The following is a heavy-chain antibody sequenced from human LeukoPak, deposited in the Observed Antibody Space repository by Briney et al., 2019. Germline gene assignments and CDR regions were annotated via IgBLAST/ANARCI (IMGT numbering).Heavy chain of an antibody. CDR1: GGSISSSSYY. Sequence: SETLSLTCTVSGGSISSSSYYWGWLRQPPGKGLEWIGSIYYSGSTYYNPSLKRLVTISVNTSKNQFSLKLSSVTAADTAVYYCARHISVGATEAIDYWGQGTLVTVSS. J-gene: IGHJ4*02. CDR2: IYYSGST. CDR3: ARHISVGATEAIDY. V-gene: IGHV4-39*01. D-gene: IGHD1-26*01.